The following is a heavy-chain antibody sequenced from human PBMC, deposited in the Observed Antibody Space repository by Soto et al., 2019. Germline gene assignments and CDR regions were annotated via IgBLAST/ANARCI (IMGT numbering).Heavy chain of an antibody. V-gene: IGHV3-23*01. CDR3: AKPASARQNVSHDS. J-gene: IGHJ4*02. Sequence: ERSLRRSCAPTGFTFSSYAMSWIRQAPGKGLERVSVISGSGGGAYYADSVKGRFTISRDKSKNTLYLHMNRLRVEDTAAFYCAKPASARQNVSHDSWGQGTLVTVSS. CDR1: GFTFSSYA. CDR2: ISGSGGGA. D-gene: IGHD6-6*01.